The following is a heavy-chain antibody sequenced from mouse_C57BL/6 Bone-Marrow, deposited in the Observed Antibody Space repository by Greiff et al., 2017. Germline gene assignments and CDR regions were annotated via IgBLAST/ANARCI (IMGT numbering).Heavy chain of an antibody. CDR2: IDPENGDT. CDR1: GFNIKDDY. CDR3: TTMCNCFDY. V-gene: IGHV14-4*01. J-gene: IGHJ2*01. Sequence: VQLQQSGAELVRPGASVKLSCTASGFNIKDDYMQWVKQRPEQGLEWIGCIDPENGDTEYASKFQGKATITADTSSNTDYLHLSSLDSDDTAFYYCTTMCNCFDYWGQGTTLTVSS.